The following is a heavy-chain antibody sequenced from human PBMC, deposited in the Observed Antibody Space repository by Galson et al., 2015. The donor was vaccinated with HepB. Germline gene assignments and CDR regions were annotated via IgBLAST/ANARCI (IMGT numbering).Heavy chain of an antibody. CDR3: AREGQWLVQGHYYYGMDV. J-gene: IGHJ6*02. CDR2: TWYDGSNH. Sequence: SLRLSCAASGFTFSSYAMHWVRQAPGKGLEWVAVTWYDGSNHYYADAVKGRFTISRDNSKTTLYVQMNSLRAEDTAVYYCAREGQWLVQGHYYYGMDVWGQGTTVTVSS. D-gene: IGHD6-19*01. V-gene: IGHV3-33*01. CDR1: GFTFSSYA.